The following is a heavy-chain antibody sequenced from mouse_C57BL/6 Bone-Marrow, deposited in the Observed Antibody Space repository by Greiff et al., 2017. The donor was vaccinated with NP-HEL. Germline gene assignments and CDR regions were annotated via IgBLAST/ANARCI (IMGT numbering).Heavy chain of an antibody. J-gene: IGHJ1*03. CDR1: GYTFTDYY. CDR3: ATGGRYWYFDV. D-gene: IGHD3-3*01. CDR2: IYPGSGNT. Sequence: QVHVKQSGAELVRPGASVKLSCKASGYTFTDYYINWVKQRPGQGLEWIARIYPGSGNTYYNEKFKGKATLTAEKSSSTAYMQLSSLTSEDSAVYFCATGGRYWYFDVWGTGTTVTVSS. V-gene: IGHV1-76*01.